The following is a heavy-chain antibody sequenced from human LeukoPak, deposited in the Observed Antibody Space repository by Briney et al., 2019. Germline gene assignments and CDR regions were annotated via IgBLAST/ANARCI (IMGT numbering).Heavy chain of an antibody. D-gene: IGHD6-13*01. V-gene: IGHV4-34*01. CDR1: GGSFSGYY. CDR3: ARGQRWAAAEIVY. Sequence: PSETLSLTCAVYGGSFSGYYWSWIRQPPGKGLEWIGEINHSGSTNYSPPLKSRVTISVDTSKNQFSLKLISVTAADTAVYYCARGQRWAAAEIVYWGQGTLVTVSS. CDR2: INHSGST. J-gene: IGHJ4*02.